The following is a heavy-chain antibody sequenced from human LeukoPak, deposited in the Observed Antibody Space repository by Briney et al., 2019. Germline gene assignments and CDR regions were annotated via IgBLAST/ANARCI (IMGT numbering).Heavy chain of an antibody. CDR3: ASGYYYDSSGPPDYFDY. D-gene: IGHD3-22*01. Sequence: GGSLRLSCAASGFTFSSYWMSWVRQAPGKGLEWVANIKQDGSEKYYVDSVKGRLTISRDNAKNSVYLQMNSLRAEDTAVYYCASGYYYDSSGPPDYFDYWGQGTLVTVSS. CDR1: GFTFSSYW. J-gene: IGHJ4*02. CDR2: IKQDGSEK. V-gene: IGHV3-7*01.